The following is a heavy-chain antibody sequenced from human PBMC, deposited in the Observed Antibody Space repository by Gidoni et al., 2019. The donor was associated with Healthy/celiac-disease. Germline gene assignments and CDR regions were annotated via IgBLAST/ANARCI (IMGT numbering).Heavy chain of an antibody. J-gene: IGHJ6*02. CDR1: GGTFSSYA. CDR2: IIPIFGTA. Sequence: SGGTFSSYAISWVRQAPGQGLEWMGGIIPIFGTANYAKKFQGRVTITADESTSTAYMELSSLRSEDTAVYYCALDFWSGYYSYYYYGMDVWGQGTTVTVSS. CDR3: ALDFWSGYYSYYYYGMDV. D-gene: IGHD3-3*01. V-gene: IGHV1-69*01.